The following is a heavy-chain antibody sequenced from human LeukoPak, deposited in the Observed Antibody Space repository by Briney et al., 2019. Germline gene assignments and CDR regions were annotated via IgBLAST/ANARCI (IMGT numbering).Heavy chain of an antibody. Sequence: GESLKISCKGSGYIFTTYWIGWVRQMPGKGLEWMGIIHPGDSDTRYSPSLQGHVTISADSPSSTAYLQWSSLKTSDTAIYYCASRKKGMATAGFDYWGQGTLVTVSS. CDR2: IHPGDSDT. J-gene: IGHJ4*02. CDR1: GYIFTTYW. V-gene: IGHV5-51*04. CDR3: ASRKKGMATAGFDY. D-gene: IGHD5-24*01.